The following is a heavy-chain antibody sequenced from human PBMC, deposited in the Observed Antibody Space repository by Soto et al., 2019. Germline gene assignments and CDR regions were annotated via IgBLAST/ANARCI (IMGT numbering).Heavy chain of an antibody. Sequence: TSETLSLTCAVSGDSITSNNWWTWVRQSPGTRLEWIGEIYPSGTTNYNPSLRSRATISVDRSKNHFSLNLNSLTAADTALYYCAIRPDGSPGPAYWGQGALVTVSS. J-gene: IGHJ4*02. CDR1: GDSITSNNW. V-gene: IGHV4-4*02. CDR2: IYPSGTT. CDR3: AIRPDGSPGPAY. D-gene: IGHD6-19*01.